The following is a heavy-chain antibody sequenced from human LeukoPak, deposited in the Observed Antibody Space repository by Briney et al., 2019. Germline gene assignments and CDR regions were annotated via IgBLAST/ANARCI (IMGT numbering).Heavy chain of an antibody. Sequence: MSSETLSLTCTVSGYSISSGYYWGWIRQPPGKGLEWIGSIYHSGSTYYNPSLKSRVTISVDTSKNQFSLKLNSVTAADTAVYYCARGGAYDYGENDPFDIWGQGTMVTVSS. V-gene: IGHV4-38-2*02. D-gene: IGHD4-17*01. CDR3: ARGGAYDYGENDPFDI. CDR2: IYHSGST. CDR1: GYSISSGYY. J-gene: IGHJ3*02.